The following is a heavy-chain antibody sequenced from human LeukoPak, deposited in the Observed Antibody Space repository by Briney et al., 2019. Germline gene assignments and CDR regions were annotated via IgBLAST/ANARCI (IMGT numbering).Heavy chain of an antibody. CDR1: GFTFSSYW. V-gene: IGHV3-7*01. Sequence: GGSLRLSCAASGFTFSSYWMTWVRQAPGKGLEWVANIKEDGSDKYYVDSVRGRFTISRDNPNNSVYLQMKSLRAEDTAVYYCARPVGTGNYFVYWGQGTLVTVSS. CDR2: IKEDGSDK. D-gene: IGHD6-13*01. J-gene: IGHJ4*02. CDR3: ARPVGTGNYFVY.